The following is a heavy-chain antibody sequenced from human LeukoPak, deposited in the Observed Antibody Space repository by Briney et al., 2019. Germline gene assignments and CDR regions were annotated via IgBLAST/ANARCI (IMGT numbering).Heavy chain of an antibody. D-gene: IGHD6-13*01. Sequence: SETLSLTCTVSGGSISSGSYYWSWIRQPAGKGLEWIGRIYTSGSTNYNPSLKSRVTISVDTSKNQFSLKLSSVTAADTAVYYCARDRRYSSSWVFDYWGQGTLVTVSS. J-gene: IGHJ4*02. CDR3: ARDRRYSSSWVFDY. CDR2: IYTSGST. CDR1: GGSISSGSYY. V-gene: IGHV4-61*02.